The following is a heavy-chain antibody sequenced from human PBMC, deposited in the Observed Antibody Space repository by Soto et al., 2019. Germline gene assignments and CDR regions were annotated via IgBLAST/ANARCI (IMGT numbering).Heavy chain of an antibody. CDR2: ISAYNGNT. V-gene: IGHV1-18*01. CDR3: ASTPGDGDFWSGYSYYYYGMDV. D-gene: IGHD3-3*01. Sequence: GASVKVSCKASGYTFTSYVISWVRQAPGQGLEWMGWISAYNGNTNYAQKLQGRVTMTTDTSTSTAYMELRSLRSDDTAVYYCASTPGDGDFWSGYSYYYYGMDVWGQGTTVTVSS. J-gene: IGHJ6*02. CDR1: GYTFTSYV.